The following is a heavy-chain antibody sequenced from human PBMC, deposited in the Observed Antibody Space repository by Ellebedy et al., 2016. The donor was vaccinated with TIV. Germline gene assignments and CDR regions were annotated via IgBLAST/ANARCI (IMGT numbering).Heavy chain of an antibody. CDR3: ARAGGAVTGTGYGMDV. CDR1: GFTFSSYT. V-gene: IGHV3-21*01. D-gene: IGHD6-19*01. Sequence: GESLKISCAASGFTFSSYTMNWVRQAPGKGLEWVSSISSRCTYIHYADSLKGRFTISRDNAKNSLYLQKNSLRADDTAVYYCARAGGAVTGTGYGMDVWGQGTTVTVSS. J-gene: IGHJ6*02. CDR2: ISSRCTYI.